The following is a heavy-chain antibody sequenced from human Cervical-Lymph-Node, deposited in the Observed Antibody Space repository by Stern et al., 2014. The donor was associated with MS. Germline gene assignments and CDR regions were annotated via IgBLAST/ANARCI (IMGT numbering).Heavy chain of an antibody. Sequence: DVQLVESGGGLVQPGGSLRISCAASGFTFSSYWMTWVRQAPGKGLEWVANIGEDGSDKHYVDSVKGRFTISRDNAKNSLYLQMNSLRADDTAVYYCASGGHVDYCGQGTLVTVSS. CDR3: ASGGHVDY. V-gene: IGHV3-7*01. CDR2: IGEDGSDK. CDR1: GFTFSSYW. J-gene: IGHJ4*02. D-gene: IGHD6-25*01.